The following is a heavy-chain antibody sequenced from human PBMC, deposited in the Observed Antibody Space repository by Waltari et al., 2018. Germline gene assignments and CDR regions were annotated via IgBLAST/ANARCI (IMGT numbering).Heavy chain of an antibody. CDR1: GFTVSSHY. D-gene: IGHD3-10*01. CDR2: FYSGGST. V-gene: IGHV3-53*01. CDR3: ARGDGVRGVIFDY. J-gene: IGHJ4*02. Sequence: EVQLVESGGGLIQPGVSLIPSFSASGFTVSSHYMSWVRQAPGKGLELVSVFYSGGSTYYADSVKGRFTISRDNSKNTLYLQMNSLRTEDTAVYYCARGDGVRGVIFDYWGQGTLVTVSS.